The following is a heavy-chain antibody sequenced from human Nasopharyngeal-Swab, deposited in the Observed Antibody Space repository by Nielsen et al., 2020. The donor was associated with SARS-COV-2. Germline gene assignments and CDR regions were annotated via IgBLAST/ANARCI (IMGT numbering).Heavy chain of an antibody. CDR3: AREDSSSVRIDY. CDR2: IDWDDDK. V-gene: IGHV2-70*11. Sequence: LRLSCAVSGGSISSGGYSWSWIRQPPGKALEWLARIDWDDDKYYSTSLKTRLTISKDTSKNQVVLTMTNMDPVDTATYYCAREDSSSVRIDYWGQGTLVTVSS. J-gene: IGHJ4*02. CDR1: GGSISSGGYS. D-gene: IGHD6-6*01.